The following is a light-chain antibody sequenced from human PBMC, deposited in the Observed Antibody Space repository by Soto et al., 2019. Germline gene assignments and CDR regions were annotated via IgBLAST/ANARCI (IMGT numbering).Light chain of an antibody. CDR1: SSDVGGYNY. V-gene: IGLV2-8*01. J-gene: IGLJ3*02. CDR2: EVS. CDR3: SSYAGSNNKV. Sequence: QSVLTQPPSASGSPGQSVTISCTGTSSDVGGYNYVSWYQQHPGKVPKLMIYEVSKRPSGVPDRFSGSKSGNTASLTVSGLQAEDEADYYCSSYAGSNNKVFGGGTKLTVL.